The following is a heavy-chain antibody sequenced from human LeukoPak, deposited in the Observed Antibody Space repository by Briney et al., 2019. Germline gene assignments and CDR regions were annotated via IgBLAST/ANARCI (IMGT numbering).Heavy chain of an antibody. V-gene: IGHV4-34*01. CDR2: INHSGST. CDR3: ARFRGDGDYNVNS. J-gene: IGHJ4*02. Sequence: SETLTLTCAVYGGSFSGYYWTWIRQPPGKGLEWIGEINHSGSTNYNPSLKSRVTISVDTSKNQFSLRLDSMTAADTAVYYCARFRGDGDYNVNSWGQRNLVTVSS. CDR1: GGSFSGYY. D-gene: IGHD4-17*01.